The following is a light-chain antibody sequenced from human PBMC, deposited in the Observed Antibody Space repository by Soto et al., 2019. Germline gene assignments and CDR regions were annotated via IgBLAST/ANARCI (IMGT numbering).Light chain of an antibody. CDR1: QGLVLSDGNTY. CDR2: TIS. J-gene: IGKJ1*01. Sequence: DFVISQYPLSLPVTPGQPSPLSCRSGQGLVLSDGNTYLSCFHQRPGXSTXRLIYTISDRASGVPDRLSGSGSGTDFTLKISGLEAEDVGVYYCMQSAHWPWTFGPGTKVDIK. CDR3: MQSAHWPWT. V-gene: IGKV2-30*01.